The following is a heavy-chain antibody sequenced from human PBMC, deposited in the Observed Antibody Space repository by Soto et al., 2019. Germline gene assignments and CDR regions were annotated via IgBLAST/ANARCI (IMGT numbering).Heavy chain of an antibody. CDR1: GFTFDDYA. CDR2: ISWNSGSI. Sequence: GGSLRLSCAASGFTFDDYAMHWVRQAPGKGLEWVSGISWNSGSIGYADSVKGRFTISRDNAKNSLYLQMNSLRAEDTALYYFARTRITIFGVVPPDAFDIWGQGTMVTVSS. V-gene: IGHV3-9*01. D-gene: IGHD3-3*01. CDR3: ARTRITIFGVVPPDAFDI. J-gene: IGHJ3*02.